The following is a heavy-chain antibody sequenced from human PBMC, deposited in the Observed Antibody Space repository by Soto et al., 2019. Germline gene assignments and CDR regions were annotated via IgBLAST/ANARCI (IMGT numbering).Heavy chain of an antibody. V-gene: IGHV3-7*01. CDR1: GFTFGNYW. J-gene: IGHJ4*02. D-gene: IGHD3-16*01. Sequence: PGGSLRLSCAASGFTFGNYWMTWVRQAPGKGLEWVANIKQDGSEKYYVDSVKGRFTISRDNAKNSLYLQMNTLRAEDTAVYYCARSYYDYLWGIYPTTHWGQGTLVTVSS. CDR2: IKQDGSEK. CDR3: ARSYYDYLWGIYPTTH.